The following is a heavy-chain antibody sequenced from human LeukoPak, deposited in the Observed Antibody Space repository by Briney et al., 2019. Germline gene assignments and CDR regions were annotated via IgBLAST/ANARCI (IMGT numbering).Heavy chain of an antibody. CDR3: ARGKGLYYFDY. J-gene: IGHJ4*02. Sequence: GGSLRLSCAASGFTFDDYGMSWVRQAPGKGLEWVSSISSSSYIYYADSVKGRFTISRDNAKNSLYLQMNSLRAEDTAVYYCARGKGLYYFDYWGQGTLVTVSS. V-gene: IGHV3-69-1*01. CDR1: GFTFDDYG. CDR2: ISSSSYI.